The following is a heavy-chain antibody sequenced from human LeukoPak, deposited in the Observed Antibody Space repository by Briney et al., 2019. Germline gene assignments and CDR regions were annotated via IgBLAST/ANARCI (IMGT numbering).Heavy chain of an antibody. J-gene: IGHJ4*02. Sequence: SETLPLTCAVYGGSFSGYYWSWIRQPPGKGLEWIGEINHSGSTNYNPSLKSRVTISVDTSKNQFSLKLSSVTAADTAVYYCARPNHKDHCSSTSCYRYFDYWGQETLVTVSS. CDR3: ARPNHKDHCSSTSCYRYFDY. V-gene: IGHV4-34*01. CDR2: INHSGST. D-gene: IGHD2-2*02. CDR1: GGSFSGYY.